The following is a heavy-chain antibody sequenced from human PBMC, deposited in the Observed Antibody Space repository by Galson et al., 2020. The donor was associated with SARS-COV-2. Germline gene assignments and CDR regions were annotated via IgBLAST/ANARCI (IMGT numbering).Heavy chain of an antibody. CDR2: INTSGST. V-gene: IGHV4-4*07. J-gene: IGHJ5*02. D-gene: IGHD2-15*01. CDR1: GGSISSYY. CDR3: ARVIPLCSGGSCWFDP. Sequence: SETLSLTCTVSGGSISSYYWSWIRQPAGKGLEWIGRINTSGSTKYNPSLKSRVTMSVDTSKNQFSLKLSSVTAADTAVYYCARVIPLCSGGSCWFDPWGQGTLVTVSS.